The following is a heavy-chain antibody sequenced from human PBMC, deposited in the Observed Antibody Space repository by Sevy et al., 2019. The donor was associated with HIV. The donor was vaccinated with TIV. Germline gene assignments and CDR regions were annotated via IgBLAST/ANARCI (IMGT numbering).Heavy chain of an antibody. CDR1: GFTVSSNY. D-gene: IGHD3-22*01. Sequence: GGYLRLSCAASGFTVSSNYMSWVRQAPGKGLEWVSVIYSGGSTYYADSVKGRFTISRDNSKNTLYLQMNSLRAEDTAVYYCARVLYYDRSGLDYWGQGTLVTVSS. J-gene: IGHJ4*02. V-gene: IGHV3-66*01. CDR3: ARVLYYDRSGLDY. CDR2: IYSGGST.